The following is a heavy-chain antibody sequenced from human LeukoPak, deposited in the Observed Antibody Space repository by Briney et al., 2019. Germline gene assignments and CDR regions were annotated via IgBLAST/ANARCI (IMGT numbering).Heavy chain of an antibody. CDR2: IYPGDSNI. CDR1: GYKFTSYW. D-gene: IGHD6-19*01. Sequence: PGESLKISCKGSGYKFTSYWIGWVRQMSGKGLEWMGIIYPGDSNIRYSPSFQGQVTIPVDKSISTPYLQWSSLKASDTALYYCARGRVAVASNWFDPWGQGTLVTVSS. CDR3: ARGRVAVASNWFDP. J-gene: IGHJ5*02. V-gene: IGHV5-51*01.